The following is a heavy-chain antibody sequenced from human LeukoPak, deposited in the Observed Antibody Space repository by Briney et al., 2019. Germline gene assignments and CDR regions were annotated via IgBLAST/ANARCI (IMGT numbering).Heavy chain of an antibody. J-gene: IGHJ6*03. CDR2: IYYSGST. CDR3: ARGYYGSGFMDV. CDR1: GGSINSNSYY. V-gene: IGHV4-39*01. Sequence: SETLSLTCTVSGGSINSNSYYWGWIRQPPGKGLEWIGSIYYSGSTYYNPSLKSRVTISVDTSKNQFSLKLSSVTAADTAVYYCARGYYGSGFMDVWGKGTTVTISS. D-gene: IGHD3-10*01.